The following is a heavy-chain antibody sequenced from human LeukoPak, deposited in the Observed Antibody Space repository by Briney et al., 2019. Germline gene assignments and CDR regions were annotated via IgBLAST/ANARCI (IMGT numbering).Heavy chain of an antibody. V-gene: IGHV4-59*02. J-gene: IGHJ3*01. Sequence: GSLRLSCAASGFTVSTNYMSWVRQAPGKGLEWIGYISSIGSTNYNPSLKSRVTITVDTSKKQFSLKMTSVTAADTAVYYCARDPTTVTKGFDVWGQGTMVTVSS. CDR3: ARDPTTVTKGFDV. CDR1: GFTVSTNY. D-gene: IGHD4-17*01. CDR2: ISSIGST.